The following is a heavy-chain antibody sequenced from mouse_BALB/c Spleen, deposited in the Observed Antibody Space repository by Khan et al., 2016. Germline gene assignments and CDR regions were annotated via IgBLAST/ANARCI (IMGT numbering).Heavy chain of an antibody. D-gene: IGHD1-1*02. CDR1: GYAFTNYL. V-gene: IGHV1-54*01. CDR3: ARGGSTYAMDY. CDR2: INPGSGGT. Sequence: QVQLKQSGAELVRPGTSVKVSCKASGYAFTNYLIEWVKQRPGQGLEWIGVINPGSGGTNYNEKFKGKATLTADKSSSTAYMPLSSLTSDDSAVYFFARGGSTYAMDYWGQGTSVTVSS. J-gene: IGHJ4*01.